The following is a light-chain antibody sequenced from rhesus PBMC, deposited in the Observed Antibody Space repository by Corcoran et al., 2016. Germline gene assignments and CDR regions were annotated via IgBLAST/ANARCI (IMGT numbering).Light chain of an antibody. Sequence: DIQMTQSPSSLSASVGDRVTITCRASQGITTDLAWYQQKPGKTPKLLIYEASSLQSGIPSRFSGSGSGTDFTLTISSLQPEYFTTYYCQHYYSPPHSFGQGTKVEIK. CDR3: QHYYSPPHS. CDR2: EAS. CDR1: QGITTD. J-gene: IGKJ2*01. V-gene: IGKV1-21*01.